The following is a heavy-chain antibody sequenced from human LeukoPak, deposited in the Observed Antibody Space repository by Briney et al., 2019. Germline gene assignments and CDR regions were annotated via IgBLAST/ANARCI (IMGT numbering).Heavy chain of an antibody. Sequence: GGSLRLSCAASGFTFSSYAMHWVRQAPGKGLEWVAVISYDGSNKYYADSVKGRFTISRDNSKNTLYLQMNSLRAEDTAVYYCARDTGIAARPEWFDPWGQGTLVTVSS. CDR3: ARDTGIAARPEWFDP. D-gene: IGHD6-6*01. CDR1: GFTFSSYA. V-gene: IGHV3-30*04. J-gene: IGHJ5*02. CDR2: ISYDGSNK.